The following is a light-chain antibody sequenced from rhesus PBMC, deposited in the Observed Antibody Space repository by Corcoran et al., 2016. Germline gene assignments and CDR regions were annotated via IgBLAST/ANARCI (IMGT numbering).Light chain of an antibody. CDR2: AAS. J-gene: IGKJ4*01. CDR3: QHYYDNPLT. V-gene: IGKV1S12*01. Sequence: DIQMTQSPSALSASVGDRVTISCRASQNIYSNLAWYQQKPGKAPKLLIYAASSLQTGIPSRFSGSGSGTDFILTSSSLQPEDSAAYYCQHYYDNPLTFGGGTRVELK. CDR1: QNIYSN.